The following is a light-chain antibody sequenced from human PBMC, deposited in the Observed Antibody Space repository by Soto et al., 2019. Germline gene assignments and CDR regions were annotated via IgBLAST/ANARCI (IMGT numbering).Light chain of an antibody. V-gene: IGKV1-13*02. J-gene: IGKJ1*01. CDR3: QQYKSYSQT. CDR2: DAS. CDR1: QAISND. Sequence: VGDGISVTFRASQAISNDLGWYQQKPGKAPKRLIYDASSLESGVPSRFSGSGSGTEFTLTIPSLQPYDLAAHFLQQYKSYSQTLSQGTKVDIK.